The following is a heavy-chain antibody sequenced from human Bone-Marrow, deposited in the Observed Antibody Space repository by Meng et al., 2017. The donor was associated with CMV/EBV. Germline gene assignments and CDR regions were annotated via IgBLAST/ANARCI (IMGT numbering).Heavy chain of an antibody. CDR3: ARDWAPYCSSTSCYAFYYGMDV. V-gene: IGHV4-61*01. CDR1: GGSVSSGSYY. D-gene: IGHD2-2*01. CDR2: IYYSGST. J-gene: IGHJ6*02. Sequence: SETPSLTCTVSGGSVSSGSYYWSWIRQPPGKGLEWIGYIYYSGSTNYNPSLKSRVTISVDTSKNQFSLKLSSVTAADTAVYYCARDWAPYCSSTSCYAFYYGMDVWGQGTTVTVSS.